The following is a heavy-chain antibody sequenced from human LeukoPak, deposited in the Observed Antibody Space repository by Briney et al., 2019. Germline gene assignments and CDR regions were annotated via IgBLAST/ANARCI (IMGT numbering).Heavy chain of an antibody. J-gene: IGHJ4*02. CDR2: IYSGGST. Sequence: PGGSLRLSCAASGFTFSSNFMSWVRQAPGKGLEWVSVIYSGGSTYYADSVKGRFTISRDNSKNTLYLQMNSLRAEDLAVYYCARDNAPYTSSSSGLGLFDYWGQGTLVTVSS. CDR3: ARDNAPYTSSSSGLGLFDY. V-gene: IGHV3-53*01. D-gene: IGHD6-6*01. CDR1: GFTFSSNF.